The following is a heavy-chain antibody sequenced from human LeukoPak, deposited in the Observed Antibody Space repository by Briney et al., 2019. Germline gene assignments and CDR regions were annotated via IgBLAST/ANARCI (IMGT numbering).Heavy chain of an antibody. CDR3: ARSPLTYNSVWFDY. V-gene: IGHV4-59*01. CDR2: IYYTGST. D-gene: IGHD6-25*01. J-gene: IGHJ4*02. Sequence: PSETLSLTCTVSGGSISNYYWNWLRQPPGKGLEWIGYIYYTGSTNYSPSLMGRVSISVDTSKNQLSLKLSSVTAADTAIYYCARSPLTYNSVWFDYWGQGTLVTVSS. CDR1: GGSISNYY.